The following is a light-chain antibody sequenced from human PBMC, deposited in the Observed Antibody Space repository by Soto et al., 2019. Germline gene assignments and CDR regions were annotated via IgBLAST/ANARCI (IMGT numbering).Light chain of an antibody. CDR3: QKYYSWRT. J-gene: IGKJ1*01. V-gene: IGKV3-15*01. CDR2: AAS. Sequence: IVMTQSPATLSVSPGERATLSCRAGQSIDNRLAWYQQRPGQAPRLLIYAASTRATGIPARFSGSGSGTEFTLTISGLKSEDFGVYYCQKYYSWRTFGQGTKVDIK. CDR1: QSIDNR.